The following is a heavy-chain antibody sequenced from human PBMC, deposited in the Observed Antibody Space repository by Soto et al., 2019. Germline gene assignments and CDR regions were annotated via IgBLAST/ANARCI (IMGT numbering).Heavy chain of an antibody. CDR2: IWYDGSNK. V-gene: IGHV3-33*01. CDR3: ARVTYYDFWSGPSNYYYYGMDV. D-gene: IGHD3-3*01. J-gene: IGHJ6*02. Sequence: GGSLRLSCAASGFTFSSYGMHWVRQAPGKGLEWVAVIWYDGSNKYYADSVKGRFTISRDNSKNTLYLQMNSLRAEDTAVYYCARVTYYDFWSGPSNYYYYGMDVWGQGTTVTVSS. CDR1: GFTFSSYG.